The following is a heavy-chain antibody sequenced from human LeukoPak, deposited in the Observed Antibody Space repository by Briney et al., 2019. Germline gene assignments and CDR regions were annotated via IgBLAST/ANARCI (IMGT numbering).Heavy chain of an antibody. D-gene: IGHD3-22*01. CDR1: GFTVSSNY. Sequence: PGGSLRLSCEASGFTVSSNYMSWVRQAPGKGLEWVSIIYSGGITYYADSVKGRFTISRDNSKNTLYLQMNSLRAEDTAVYHCARGLLYYHSGGPHPFDYWGQGTLVTVSS. V-gene: IGHV3-53*01. J-gene: IGHJ4*02. CDR3: ARGLLYYHSGGPHPFDY. CDR2: IYSGGIT.